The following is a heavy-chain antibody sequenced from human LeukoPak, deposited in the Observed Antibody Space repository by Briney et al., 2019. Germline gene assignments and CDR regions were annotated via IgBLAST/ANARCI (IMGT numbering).Heavy chain of an antibody. CDR2: IYYSGST. Sequence: SETLSLTCTVSGGSISSYYWSWIRQPPGKGLEWIGYIYYSGSTNYNPSLKSRVTISVDTSKNQFSLKLSSVTAADTAVYYCGRAQIIAAAGRYYYYGMDVWGQGTTVTVSS. J-gene: IGHJ6*02. V-gene: IGHV4-59*01. CDR3: GRAQIIAAAGRYYYYGMDV. CDR1: GGSISSYY. D-gene: IGHD6-13*01.